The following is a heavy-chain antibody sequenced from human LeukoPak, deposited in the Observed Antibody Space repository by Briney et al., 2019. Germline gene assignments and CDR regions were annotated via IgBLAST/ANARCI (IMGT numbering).Heavy chain of an antibody. CDR2: IYTSGST. D-gene: IGHD6-13*01. Sequence: SETLSLTCAVSGGSISSYYWSWIRQPAGKGLEWIGRIYTSGSTNYNPSLKSRVTMSVDTSKNQFSLKLSSVTAADTAVYYCARDGYSSSWKAFDIWGQGTMVTVSS. J-gene: IGHJ3*02. CDR1: GGSISSYY. CDR3: ARDGYSSSWKAFDI. V-gene: IGHV4-4*07.